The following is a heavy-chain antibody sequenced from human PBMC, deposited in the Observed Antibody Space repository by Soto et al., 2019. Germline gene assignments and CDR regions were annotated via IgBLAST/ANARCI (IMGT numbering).Heavy chain of an antibody. CDR2: IYYSGST. Sequence: PSETLSLTCTVSGGSVSSGSYCWSWIRQPPGKGLEWIGYIYYSGSTNYNPSLKSRVTISVDTSKNQFSLKLSSVTAADTAVYYCARGSQPSYNYYASSEPWFDPWGQGTLVTLSS. CDR1: GGSVSSGSYC. CDR3: ARGSQPSYNYYASSEPWFDP. J-gene: IGHJ5*02. V-gene: IGHV4-61*01. D-gene: IGHD3-22*01.